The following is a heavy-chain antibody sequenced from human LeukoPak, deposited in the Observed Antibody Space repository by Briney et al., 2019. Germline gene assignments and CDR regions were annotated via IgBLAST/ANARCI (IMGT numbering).Heavy chain of an antibody. V-gene: IGHV3-11*04. J-gene: IGHJ4*02. D-gene: IGHD3-3*01. CDR3: ARSFWSGYYREFYYFDY. CDR1: GFTFSDYY. CDR2: ISSSGSTI. Sequence: GGSLRLSCAASGFTFSDYYMSWIRQAPGKGLEWVSYISSSGSTIYYADSVKGRFTNSRDNAKNSLYLQMNSLRAEDTAVYYCARSFWSGYYREFYYFDYWGQGTLVTVSS.